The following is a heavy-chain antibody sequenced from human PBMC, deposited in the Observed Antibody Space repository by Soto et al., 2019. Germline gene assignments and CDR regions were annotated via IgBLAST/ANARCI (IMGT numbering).Heavy chain of an antibody. J-gene: IGHJ6*02. D-gene: IGHD5-18*01. CDR1: GYTFMTYG. V-gene: IGHV1-18*01. CDR3: ARDGFYAGLGRYSYGYPPPRYYGMDV. CDR2: ISSYNDNT. Sequence: QVQLVQSGAEVKKPGASVKVSCKASGYTFMTYGISWVRQAPGQGLEWMGWISSYNDNTNYAQKLQGRVTMTTDTSTSTAYMELSSLRSDDTAVYYCARDGFYAGLGRYSYGYPPPRYYGMDVWGQGTTVTVSS.